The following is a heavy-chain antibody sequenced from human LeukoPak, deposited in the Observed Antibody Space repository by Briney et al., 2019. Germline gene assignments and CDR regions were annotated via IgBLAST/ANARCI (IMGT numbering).Heavy chain of an antibody. J-gene: IGHJ4*02. CDR1: GYSISSGYY. CDR3: ARGPPSYGSGSYYDY. CDR2: IYHSGST. V-gene: IGHV4-38-2*02. D-gene: IGHD3-10*01. Sequence: SETLSHTCTVSGYSISSGYYWGWIRQPPGKGLEWIGSIYHSGSTYYNPSLKSRVTISVDTSKNQFSLKLSSVTAADTAVYYCARGPPSYGSGSYYDYWGQGALVTVSS.